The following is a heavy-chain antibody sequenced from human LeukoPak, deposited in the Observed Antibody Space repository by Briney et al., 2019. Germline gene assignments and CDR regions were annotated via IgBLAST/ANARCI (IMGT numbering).Heavy chain of an antibody. CDR2: ISYDGSNK. D-gene: IGHD6-13*01. CDR3: DGSWYAVYYYGMDV. CDR1: GFTFSSYG. Sequence: GGSLRLSCAASGFTFSSYGMHWVRQAPGKGLEWVAVISYDGSNKYYADSVKGRFTISRDNSKNTLYLQMNSLRAEDTAVYYCDGSWYAVYYYGMDVWGQGTTVTVS. V-gene: IGHV3-30*03. J-gene: IGHJ6*01.